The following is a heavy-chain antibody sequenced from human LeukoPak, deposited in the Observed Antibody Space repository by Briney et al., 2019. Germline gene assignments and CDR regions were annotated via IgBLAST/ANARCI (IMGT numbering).Heavy chain of an antibody. J-gene: IGHJ3*02. D-gene: IGHD5-18*01. Sequence: SETLSLTCTVSGGSISSSSYYWGWIRQPPGKGLEWIGRIYYSGSTYYKPSLKCRVTISVDTSKNQFSLKLSSVTAVDTAVYYCARTAMAYKGRSGAFDIWGQGTMVTVSS. V-gene: IGHV4-39*01. CDR1: GGSISSSSYY. CDR2: IYYSGST. CDR3: ARTAMAYKGRSGAFDI.